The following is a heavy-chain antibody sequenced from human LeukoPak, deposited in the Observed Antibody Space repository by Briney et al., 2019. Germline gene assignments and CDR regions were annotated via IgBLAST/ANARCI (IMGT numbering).Heavy chain of an antibody. V-gene: IGHV3-74*01. D-gene: IGHD2-2*01. Sequence: PPGGSLRLSCAASGNYWMHWVRQAPGKGLVWVSHINSDGSWTGYADSVKGRFTISKDNAKNMVYLHMSSLRVDDTAVYYCVSFYETYWGRGTLVTVSS. J-gene: IGHJ4*02. CDR2: INSDGSWT. CDR1: GNYW. CDR3: VSFYETY.